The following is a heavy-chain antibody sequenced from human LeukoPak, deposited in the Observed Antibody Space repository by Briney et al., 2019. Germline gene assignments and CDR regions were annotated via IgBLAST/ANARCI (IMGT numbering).Heavy chain of an antibody. CDR1: GFSFRTYW. D-gene: IGHD5-18*01. V-gene: IGHV3-7*01. CDR3: AKAWGTAMVNSLFDP. Sequence: GGSLRLSCAASGFSFRTYWMTWDRQAPGKGLEWVADIKQDGSEKYYLDSVKGRFTISTDNAKNLLSLEMNSLRVEDTAVYYCAKAWGTAMVNSLFDPWGQGTLVTVSS. J-gene: IGHJ5*02. CDR2: IKQDGSEK.